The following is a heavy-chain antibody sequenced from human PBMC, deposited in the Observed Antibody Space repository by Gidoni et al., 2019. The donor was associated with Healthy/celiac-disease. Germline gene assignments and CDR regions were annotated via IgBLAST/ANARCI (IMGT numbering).Heavy chain of an antibody. J-gene: IGHJ5*02. D-gene: IGHD2-2*01. Sequence: QVQLQQWGAGLLKPSETLSLTCAVYGGSFSGYYWSWIRQPPGNGLEWIGEITHSGSTNYNPSLKSRVTIAVDTSKNQFSLKRSSVTAADTAVYYCARGTDKYCSSTSCYFSRWFDPWGQGTLVTVSS. CDR2: ITHSGST. CDR1: GGSFSGYY. CDR3: ARGTDKYCSSTSCYFSRWFDP. V-gene: IGHV4-34*01.